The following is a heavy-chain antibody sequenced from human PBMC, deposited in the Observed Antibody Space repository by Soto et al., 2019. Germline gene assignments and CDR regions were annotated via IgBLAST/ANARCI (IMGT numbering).Heavy chain of an antibody. CDR2: IWYDGSNK. CDR1: GFTFSSYG. Sequence: QVQLVESGGGVVQPGRSLRLSCAASGFTFSSYGMHWVRQAPGKGLVWVAVIWYDGSNKYYADSVKGRLTISRDNSKNTLYLQMNSLRAEDTAVYYCARDLDTVTSFIDYWGQGTLVTVSS. CDR3: ARDLDTVTSFIDY. J-gene: IGHJ4*02. D-gene: IGHD4-17*01. V-gene: IGHV3-33*01.